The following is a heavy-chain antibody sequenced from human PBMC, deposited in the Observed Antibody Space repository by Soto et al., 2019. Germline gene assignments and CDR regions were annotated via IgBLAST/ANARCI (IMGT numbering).Heavy chain of an antibody. V-gene: IGHV4-59*01. CDR1: TGFLRGDS. Sequence: AQENLSLRCTVSTGFLRGDSRGWIRQPPGKGLEWIGCIYYRGSTNYNPSLKSRVTISVDTSKNQFSLKLSSVTAADTAVYYCARAAFSGSTAVPFDSWGQGTLVTVSS. J-gene: IGHJ4*01. CDR2: IYYRGST. D-gene: IGHD3-10*01. CDR3: ARAAFSGSTAVPFDS.